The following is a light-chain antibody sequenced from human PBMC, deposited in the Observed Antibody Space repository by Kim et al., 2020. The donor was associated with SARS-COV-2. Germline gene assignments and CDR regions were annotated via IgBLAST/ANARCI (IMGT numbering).Light chain of an antibody. CDR2: KAS. CDR3: QQYETYWT. J-gene: IGKJ1*01. CDR1: QNIDNW. V-gene: IGKV1-5*03. Sequence: DIQMTQSPSTLSASVGDRVTITCRASQNIDNWLAWYQQKPGKAPKLLIYKASRLHSGVPSRLSGSGSGTEFTLTISSLQPDDFGIYFCQQYETYWTFGLGTKVDIK.